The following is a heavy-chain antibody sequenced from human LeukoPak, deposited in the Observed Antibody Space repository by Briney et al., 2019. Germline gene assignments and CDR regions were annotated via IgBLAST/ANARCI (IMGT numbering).Heavy chain of an antibody. CDR2: IYYSGST. CDR1: GGSISSYY. Sequence: SETLSLTYTVSGGSISSYYWSWIRQPPGKGLEWIGYIYYSGSTYYNPSLKSRVTISVDTSKSQFSLKLSSVTAADTAVYYCARHPQRSLGVTTSGPYYYGMDVWGQGTTVTVSS. CDR3: ARHPQRSLGVTTSGPYYYGMDV. D-gene: IGHD2-21*02. V-gene: IGHV4-59*08. J-gene: IGHJ6*02.